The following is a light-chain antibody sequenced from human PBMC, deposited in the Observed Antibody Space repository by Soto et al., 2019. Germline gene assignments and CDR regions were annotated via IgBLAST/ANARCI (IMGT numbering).Light chain of an antibody. V-gene: IGLV2-11*01. CDR1: SSDVGGCNY. J-gene: IGLJ3*02. Sequence: HSALTQPRSVSGSPGQSVTLSCTGTSSDVGGCNYVSWYQQHPGKAPKLMIYDVSKRPSGVPDRFSGSKSGNTASLTISGLQAEDEADYYCCSYAGSYTWVFGGGTQLTVL. CDR2: DVS. CDR3: CSYAGSYTWV.